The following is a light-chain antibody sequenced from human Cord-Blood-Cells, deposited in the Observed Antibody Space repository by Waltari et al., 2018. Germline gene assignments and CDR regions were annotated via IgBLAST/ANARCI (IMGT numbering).Light chain of an antibody. CDR2: DVS. CDR1: SSDVGGYNY. V-gene: IGLV2-11*01. Sequence: QSALAQPRSVSGSPGQSVTISCTGTSSDVGGYNYVSWYQQHPGKAPKLMIYDVSKRPSVVPDCFSGSKAVNTASLTISGLQAEDEADYYCCSYAGSYTYVFGTGTKVTVL. J-gene: IGLJ1*01. CDR3: CSYAGSYTYV.